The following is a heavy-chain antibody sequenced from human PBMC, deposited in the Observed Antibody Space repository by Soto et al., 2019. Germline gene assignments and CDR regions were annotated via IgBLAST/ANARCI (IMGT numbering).Heavy chain of an antibody. J-gene: IGHJ6*02. CDR1: GFTFSSYA. V-gene: IGHV3-23*01. CDR3: ANTRAYCGGDCFHGMDV. Sequence: EVQLLESGGGLVQPGGSLRLSCAASGFTFSSYAMSWVRQAPGKGLEWVSAISGSGGSTYYADSVKGRFTISRDNSKNTLYLQMNSLRAEDTAVYYCANTRAYCGGDCFHGMDVWGQGTTVTVSS. D-gene: IGHD2-21*02. CDR2: ISGSGGST.